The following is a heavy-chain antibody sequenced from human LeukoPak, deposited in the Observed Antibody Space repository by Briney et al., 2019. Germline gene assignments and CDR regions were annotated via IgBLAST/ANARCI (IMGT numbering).Heavy chain of an antibody. CDR3: ASGGGWVYDY. CDR1: GGSISSGSYY. Sequence: PSQTLSPTCTVSGGSISSGSYYWSWIRQPAGKGLEWIGRIYTSGSTNYNPSLKSRVTISVDTSKNQFSLKLSSVTAADTAVYYCASGGGWVYDYWGQGTLVTVSS. J-gene: IGHJ4*02. CDR2: IYTSGST. D-gene: IGHD2-15*01. V-gene: IGHV4-61*02.